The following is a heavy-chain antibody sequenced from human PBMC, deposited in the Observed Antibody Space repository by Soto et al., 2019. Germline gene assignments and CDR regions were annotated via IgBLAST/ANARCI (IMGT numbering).Heavy chain of an antibody. CDR3: ARGIGGYSFSYYYYYCGMDV. V-gene: IGHV1-69*02. J-gene: IGHJ6*02. Sequence: SVKVSCKASGGTFSSYTISWVRQAPGQGLEWMGRIIPILGIANYAQKFQGGVTITADKSTSTAYMELSSLRSEDTAVYYCARGIGGYSFSYYYYYCGMDVWGQGTTVTVSS. CDR2: IIPILGIA. CDR1: GGTFSSYT. D-gene: IGHD5-12*01.